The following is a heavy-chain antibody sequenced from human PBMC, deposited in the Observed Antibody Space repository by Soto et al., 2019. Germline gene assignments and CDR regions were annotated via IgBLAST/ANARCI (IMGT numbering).Heavy chain of an antibody. V-gene: IGHV4-59*01. CDR3: ARGYSPALGAPWARVNWFDP. CDR1: VGSMINYY. J-gene: IGHJ5*02. D-gene: IGHD1-26*01. CDR2: IYYIGST. Sequence: KSSETLSLTCTVSVGSMINYYWSWIRQPPGKGLEPIGYIYYIGSTNYNPSVKSRVTMSVDTSRNQPSLNLTSVTAADTAVYYCARGYSPALGAPWARVNWFDPWGQGTLVTVSS.